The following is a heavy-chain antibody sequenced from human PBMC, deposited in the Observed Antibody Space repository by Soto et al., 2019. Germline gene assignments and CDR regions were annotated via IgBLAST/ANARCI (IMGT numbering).Heavy chain of an antibody. CDR1: GFIFENFV. CDR2: ISGSGFKK. CDR3: TRDPYGGSRYYFDS. V-gene: IGHV3-23*01. J-gene: IGHJ4*02. Sequence: GGSLRLSCAASGFIFENFVMSWVRQAPGKGLEWISSISGSGFKKYYADSVKGRFAISKDNSQNTLYLQMNNLRPEDTAVYYCTRDPYGGSRYYFDSWGQGTLVTVSS. D-gene: IGHD1-26*01.